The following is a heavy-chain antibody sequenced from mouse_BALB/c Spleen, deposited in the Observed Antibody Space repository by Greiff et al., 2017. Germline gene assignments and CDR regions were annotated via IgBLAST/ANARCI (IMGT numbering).Heavy chain of an antibody. Sequence: EVQRVESGAELVKPGASVKLSCTASGFNIKDTYMHWVKQRPEQGLEWIGRIDPANGNTKYDPKFQGKATITADTSSNTAYLQLSSLTSEDTAVYYCASNGNYLYAMDYWGQGTSVTVSS. CDR2: IDPANGNT. D-gene: IGHD2-1*01. V-gene: IGHV14-3*02. CDR1: GFNIKDTY. J-gene: IGHJ4*01. CDR3: ASNGNYLYAMDY.